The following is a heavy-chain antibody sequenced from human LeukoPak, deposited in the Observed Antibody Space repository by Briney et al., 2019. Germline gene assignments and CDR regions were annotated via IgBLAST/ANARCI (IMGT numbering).Heavy chain of an antibody. J-gene: IGHJ4*02. CDR3: ARDRSYGSFDY. D-gene: IGHD5-18*01. Sequence: GGSLRLSCAASGFTFSSSAMNWVRQAPGKGLEWVSSINNVGSHIYYADSVKGRFTISRDNAKNSLYLQMNSLRAEDTALYYCARDRSYGSFDYWGQGTLVTVSS. CDR2: INNVGSHI. CDR1: GFTFSSSA. V-gene: IGHV3-21*04.